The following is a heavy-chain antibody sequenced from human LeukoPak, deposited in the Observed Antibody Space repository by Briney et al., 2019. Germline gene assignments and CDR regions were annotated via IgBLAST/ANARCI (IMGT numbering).Heavy chain of an antibody. J-gene: IGHJ4*02. V-gene: IGHV3-23*01. CDR3: AKGTEYSSSSGYFDY. Sequence: KPGGSLRLSCAASGFTFSSYAMSWVRQAPGKGLEWVSAISGSGGSTYYADSVKGRFTISRDNSKNTLYLQMNSLRAEDTAVYYCAKGTEYSSSSGYFDYWGQGTLVTVSS. D-gene: IGHD6-6*01. CDR2: ISGSGGST. CDR1: GFTFSSYA.